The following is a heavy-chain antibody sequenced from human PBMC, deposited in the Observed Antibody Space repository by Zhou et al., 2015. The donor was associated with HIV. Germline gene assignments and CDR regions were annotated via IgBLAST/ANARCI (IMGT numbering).Heavy chain of an antibody. CDR1: GGTFSTHG. Sequence: QVQLVQSGAEVKKPGSSVEVSCKASGGTFSTHGITWVRQVPGQGLEWMGGITPVLGTTKYAQKFQGRVSITADRSTSTAYMELRSLRSEDTAVYYCARDRGAARPDWRYFDVWGRGTLVTVSP. J-gene: IGHJ2*01. D-gene: IGHD6-6*01. CDR3: ARDRGAARPDWRYFDV. V-gene: IGHV1-69*06. CDR2: ITPVLGTT.